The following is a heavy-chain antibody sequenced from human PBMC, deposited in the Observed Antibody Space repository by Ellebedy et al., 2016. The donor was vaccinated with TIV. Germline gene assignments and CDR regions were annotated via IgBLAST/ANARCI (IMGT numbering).Heavy chain of an antibody. J-gene: IGHJ6*02. D-gene: IGHD3-10*01. V-gene: IGHV1-18*04. CDR3: ARVRGSGSYRYYYGMDV. Sequence: GESLKISXKGSGYSFTSYGISWVRQAPGQGLEWMGWISAYNGNTNYAQKLQGRVTMTTDTSTSTAYMELRSLRSDDTAVYYCARVRGSGSYRYYYGMDVWGQGTTVTVSS. CDR2: ISAYNGNT. CDR1: GYSFTSYG.